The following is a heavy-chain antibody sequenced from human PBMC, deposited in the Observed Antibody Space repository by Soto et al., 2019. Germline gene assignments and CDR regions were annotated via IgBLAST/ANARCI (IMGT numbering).Heavy chain of an antibody. J-gene: IGHJ6*03. V-gene: IGHV1-8*01. D-gene: IGHD4-4*01. CDR1: GYTFTSYD. CDR3: ARAPPVTTADKIRSYYPSYMAV. Sequence: GASVKVSCKASGYTFTSYDINWVRQATGQGLEWMGWMNPNTGNTGYAQKFQGRVAMTRDTSISTAYMELSSLRSDDTAVYYCARAPPVTTADKIRSYYPSYMAVWGKGTTVTVSS. CDR2: MNPNTGNT.